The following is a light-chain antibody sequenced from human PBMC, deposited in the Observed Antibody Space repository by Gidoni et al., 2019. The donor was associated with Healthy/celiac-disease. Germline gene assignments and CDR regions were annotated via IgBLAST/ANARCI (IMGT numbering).Light chain of an antibody. CDR3: QAWDSSTAV. CDR1: KLGDKY. Sequence: SYELTQQPSVSVSPGQTASITCSGDKLGDKYACWYQQKPGQSPVLVIYQDSKRPSGIPERFSGSNSGNTATLTISGTQAMDAADYYCQAWDSSTAVFGGGTKLTVL. CDR2: QDS. J-gene: IGLJ3*02. V-gene: IGLV3-1*01.